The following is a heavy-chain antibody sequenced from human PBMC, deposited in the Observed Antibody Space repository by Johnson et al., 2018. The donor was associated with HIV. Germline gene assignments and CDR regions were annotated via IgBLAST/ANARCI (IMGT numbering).Heavy chain of an antibody. V-gene: IGHV3-11*04. Sequence: QVQLVESGGGLVQPGGSLRLSCAASGFSFGDYYMSWIRQSPGKGLEWFAYISSSGETRYYADSVKGRFTLSRDNAKNTLYLQMNSLRAEDTAVYYCARERHGYNWGHDAFDIWGQGTMVAVSS. CDR3: ARERHGYNWGHDAFDI. J-gene: IGHJ3*02. D-gene: IGHD5-24*01. CDR2: ISSSGETR. CDR1: GFSFGDYY.